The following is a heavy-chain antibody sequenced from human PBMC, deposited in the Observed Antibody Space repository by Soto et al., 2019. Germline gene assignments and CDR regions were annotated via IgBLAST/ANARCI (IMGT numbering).Heavy chain of an antibody. CDR1: GFSLSTSGMC. Sequence: SCPTLVNPTQTLTLTCTFSGFSLSTSGMCVSWIRQPPGKALEWLALIDWDDDKYYSTSLKTRLTISKDTSKNQVVLTMTNMDPVDTATYYCARIHYGDGYYYYYGMDVWGQGTTVTVSS. D-gene: IGHD4-17*01. V-gene: IGHV2-70*01. J-gene: IGHJ6*02. CDR3: ARIHYGDGYYYYYGMDV. CDR2: IDWDDDK.